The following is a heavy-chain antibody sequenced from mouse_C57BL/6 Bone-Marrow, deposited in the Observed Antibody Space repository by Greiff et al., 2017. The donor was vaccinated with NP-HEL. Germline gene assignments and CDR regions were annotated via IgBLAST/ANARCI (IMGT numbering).Heavy chain of an antibody. V-gene: IGHV14-2*01. D-gene: IGHD1-2*01. Sequence: EVKLQESGAELVKPGASVKLSCTASGFNIKDYYMHWVKQRTEQGLEWIGRIDPEDGATKYAPKFQGKATITADTSSNTAYLQLSSLTSEDTAVYYCALGLLRRPYAMDYWGQGTSVTVSS. CDR2: IDPEDGAT. CDR3: ALGLLRRPYAMDY. J-gene: IGHJ4*01. CDR1: GFNIKDYY.